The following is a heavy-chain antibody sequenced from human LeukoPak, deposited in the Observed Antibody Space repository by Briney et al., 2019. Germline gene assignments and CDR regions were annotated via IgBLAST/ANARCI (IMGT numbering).Heavy chain of an antibody. D-gene: IGHD2/OR15-2a*01. CDR3: AREGCSTNSCSFFDY. V-gene: IGHV4-38-2*02. J-gene: IGHJ4*02. CDR1: GYSIITAYY. Sequence: SETLSLTCSVSGYSIITAYYWGWIRQSPGKGLEWLGSVYGSGSTYYNPSFESRATMSVDTSRNQFSVRLASVTAADTAVYYCAREGCSTNSCSFFDYWGQGALVTVSS. CDR2: VYGSGST.